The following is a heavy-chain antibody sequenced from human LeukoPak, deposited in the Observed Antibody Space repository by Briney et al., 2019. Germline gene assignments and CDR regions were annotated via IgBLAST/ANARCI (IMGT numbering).Heavy chain of an antibody. J-gene: IGHJ4*02. CDR1: GGTFSSYA. V-gene: IGHV1-69*04. Sequence: SVKVSCKASGGTFSSYAISWVRQAPGQGLEWMGRIIPILGIANYAQKFQGRVTITADKSTSTAYMELSSLRSEDTAVYYRALWRWLQPPRYYFDYWGQGTLVTVSS. CDR3: ALWRWLQPPRYYFDY. D-gene: IGHD5-24*01. CDR2: IIPILGIA.